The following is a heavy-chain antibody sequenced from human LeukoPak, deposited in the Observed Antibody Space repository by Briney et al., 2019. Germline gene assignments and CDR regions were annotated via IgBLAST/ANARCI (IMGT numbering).Heavy chain of an antibody. CDR2: IIGSGGST. Sequence: GGSLRLSCAASGFMFNIHVMSWVRQAPGKGLEWVSGIIGSGGSTYYADSVKGRFTISRDNSKNTLYLQMNSLRAEDTAVYYCAKVGSYYPRHGMTWFDPWGQGTLVTVSS. J-gene: IGHJ5*02. CDR1: GFMFNIHV. D-gene: IGHD3-10*01. V-gene: IGHV3-23*01. CDR3: AKVGSYYPRHGMTWFDP.